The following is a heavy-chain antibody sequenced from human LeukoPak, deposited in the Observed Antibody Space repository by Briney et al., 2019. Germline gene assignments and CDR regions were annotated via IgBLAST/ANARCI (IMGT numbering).Heavy chain of an antibody. D-gene: IGHD3-22*01. CDR3: ARSPDYYDSSGYYFYYFDY. J-gene: IGHJ4*02. V-gene: IGHV1-69*04. CDR1: GGTFSSYA. CDR2: IIPIFGIA. Sequence: GSSVTVSCKASGGTFSSYAISWVRQAPGQGLEWMGRIIPIFGIANYAQKFQGRVTITADKSTSTAYMELSSLRSEDTAVYYCARSPDYYDSSGYYFYYFDYWGQGTLVTVSS.